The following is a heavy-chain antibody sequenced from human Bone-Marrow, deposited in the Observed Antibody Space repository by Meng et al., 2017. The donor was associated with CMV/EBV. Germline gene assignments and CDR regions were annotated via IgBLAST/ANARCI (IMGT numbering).Heavy chain of an antibody. V-gene: IGHV3-74*01. Sequence: GGSLRLSCAASGFTFNTYWMHWVRQAPGKGLEWVSRITSDGSSTTYADSVKGRFTISRDNAKKTLYLQMNSLGADDTAVYYCAREYRLKDNSSGFDFWGQGPLVTVSS. CDR3: AREYRLKDNSSGFDF. J-gene: IGHJ4*02. CDR1: GFTFNTYW. CDR2: ITSDGSST. D-gene: IGHD2/OR15-2a*01.